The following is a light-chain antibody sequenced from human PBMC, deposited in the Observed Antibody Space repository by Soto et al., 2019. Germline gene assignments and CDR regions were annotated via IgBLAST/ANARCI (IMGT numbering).Light chain of an antibody. CDR1: SNDVGSYNY. V-gene: IGLV2-8*01. J-gene: IGLJ2*01. Sequence: QSALTQPPSASGSPGQSVTISCTGTSNDVGSYNYVSWYQQHPGKAPKLMIYELSKRPSGVPDRFPGSKSGNTASLTVSGLQAEDEADYYCSSYAGSNNVVFGGGTKVTVL. CDR2: ELS. CDR3: SSYAGSNNVV.